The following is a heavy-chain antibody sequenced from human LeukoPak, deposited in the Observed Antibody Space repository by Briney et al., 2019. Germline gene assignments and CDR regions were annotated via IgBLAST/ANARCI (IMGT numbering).Heavy chain of an antibody. CDR2: ISAYNSNT. Sequence: ASVKVSCKASGYTFTSYGISWVRQAPGQGLEWMGWISAYNSNTNYAQKLQGRVTMTTDTSTSTAYMELRSLRSDDTAVYYCARDPYDFWSGYPLPWWFDPWGQGTLVTVSS. D-gene: IGHD3-3*01. CDR1: GYTFTSYG. J-gene: IGHJ5*02. CDR3: ARDPYDFWSGYPLPWWFDP. V-gene: IGHV1-18*01.